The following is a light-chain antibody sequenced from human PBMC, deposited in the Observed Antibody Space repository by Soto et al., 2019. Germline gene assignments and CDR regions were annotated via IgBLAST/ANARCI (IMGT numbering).Light chain of an antibody. J-gene: IGKJ4*01. V-gene: IGKV1D-13*01. CDR2: DAS. Sequence: AIQLTQSPSSLSASVGDRVTRTCRASQGISSALAWYQQKPGKAPKLLIYDASSLESGVPPRFSGSGSGTEFTLTISSLQPDDFAIYYCQQYNDYPLTFGGGTKVDIK. CDR3: QQYNDYPLT. CDR1: QGISSA.